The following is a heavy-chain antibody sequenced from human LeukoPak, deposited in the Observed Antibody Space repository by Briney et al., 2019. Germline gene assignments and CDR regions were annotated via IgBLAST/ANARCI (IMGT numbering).Heavy chain of an antibody. D-gene: IGHD6-19*01. J-gene: IGHJ4*02. CDR1: GFTFSSYS. CDR2: ISSSSSYI. Sequence: PGGSLRLSCAASGFTFSSYSMNWVRQAPGKGLEWVSSISSSSSYIYYTDSVKGRFTISRDNAKSSLYLQMNSLRAEDTAVYYCARLAVAGPFDYWGQGTLVTVSS. V-gene: IGHV3-21*01. CDR3: ARLAVAGPFDY.